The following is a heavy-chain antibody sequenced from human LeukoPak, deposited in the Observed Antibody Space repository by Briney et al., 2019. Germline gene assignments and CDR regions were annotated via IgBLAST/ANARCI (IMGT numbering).Heavy chain of an antibody. CDR1: GGSISSSSYY. Sequence: SETLSLPCTVSGGSISSSSYYWGWIRQPPGKGLEWIGSIYYSGSTYYNPSLKSRVTISVDTSKNQFSLKLSSVTAADTAVYYCARHGYSYGTFDYWGQGTLVTVSS. J-gene: IGHJ4*02. V-gene: IGHV4-39*01. D-gene: IGHD5-18*01. CDR3: ARHGYSYGTFDY. CDR2: IYYSGST.